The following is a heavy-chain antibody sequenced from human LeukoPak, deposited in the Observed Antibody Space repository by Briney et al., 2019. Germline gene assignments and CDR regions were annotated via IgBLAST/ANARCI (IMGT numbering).Heavy chain of an antibody. CDR1: GFTFSSYE. D-gene: IGHD6-19*01. Sequence: GGSLRLSCAASGFTFSSYEMNWVGQAPGKGLQWVSYISSSGSTIYYADSVKGRFTISRDNAKNSLYLQMNSLRAEDTALYYCAKSSGWYYFDYWGQGTLVTVSS. CDR2: ISSSGSTI. CDR3: AKSSGWYYFDY. J-gene: IGHJ4*02. V-gene: IGHV3-48*03.